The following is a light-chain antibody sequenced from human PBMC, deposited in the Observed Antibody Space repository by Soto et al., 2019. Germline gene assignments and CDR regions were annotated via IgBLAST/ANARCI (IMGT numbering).Light chain of an antibody. CDR1: SSDVGGYTY. V-gene: IGLV2-14*01. Sequence: QSALTQPASVSGSPGQWITISCAGTSSDVGGYTYVSWYQQHPGKAPKLMIYDVSNRPSGVSNRFSGSKSGNTASLTISGLQAEDEADYYCTSYTSSSTPYVFGGGTKVTVL. J-gene: IGLJ1*01. CDR2: DVS. CDR3: TSYTSSSTPYV.